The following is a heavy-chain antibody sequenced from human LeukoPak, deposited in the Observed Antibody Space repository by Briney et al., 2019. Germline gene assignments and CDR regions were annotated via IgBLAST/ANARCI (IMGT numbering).Heavy chain of an antibody. CDR2: INNSGGAT. CDR1: GSTFRNYG. D-gene: IGHD6-13*01. V-gene: IGHV3-23*01. J-gene: IGHJ4*02. CDR3: AKSDTPWGSWYYFDS. Sequence: GGSLRLSCAVSGSTFRNYGMSWVRQAPGKGLEWVSSINNSGGATYYADSVKGRFTISRDNSKNTLYLQMNSLRVEDTAVYYCAKSDTPWGSWYYFDSWGQGTLVTVSS.